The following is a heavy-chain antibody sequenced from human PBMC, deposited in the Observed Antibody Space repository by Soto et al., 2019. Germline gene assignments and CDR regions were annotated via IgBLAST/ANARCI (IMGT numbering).Heavy chain of an antibody. CDR2: ICYDGSNE. CDR3: ARDYTSIPFGFDX. V-gene: IGHV3-33*01. J-gene: IGHJ4*02. CDR1: GFTFSTYG. Sequence: GGSLRLSFAASGFTFSTYGMHWVRQAPGKGLEWVEVICYDGSNEYYADSVKVRVTISRENSNKTLYLQMNSLRAEDTAVYYCARDYTSIPFGFDXWGQESRVAASX. D-gene: IGHD2-2*01.